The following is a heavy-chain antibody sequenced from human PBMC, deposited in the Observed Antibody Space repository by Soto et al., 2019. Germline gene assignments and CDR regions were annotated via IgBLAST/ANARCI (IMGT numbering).Heavy chain of an antibody. CDR2: MNPNGGNT. V-gene: IGHV1-8*01. CDR1: GYTFTSYD. J-gene: IGHJ3*02. D-gene: IGHD6-19*01. CDR3: ARATPFVAVAGTGVVADMHAFDI. Sequence: ASVKVSCKASGYTFTSYDINWVRQATGQGLEWMGWMNPNGGNTGYAQKFQGRVTMTRNTSISTAYMELSSLRSEDTAVYYCARATPFVAVAGTGVVADMHAFDIWGQGTMVTVSS.